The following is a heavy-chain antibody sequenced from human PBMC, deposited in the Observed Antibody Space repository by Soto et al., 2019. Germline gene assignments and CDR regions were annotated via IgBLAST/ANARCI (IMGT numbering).Heavy chain of an antibody. J-gene: IGHJ5*02. CDR2: IDPSDSYT. CDR1: GYSFTSYW. Sequence: GEALKSSCKGSGYSFTSYWISWVRQMPGKGLEWMGRIDPSDSYTNYSQSFQGHVTISADKSISTAYLQWSSLKSSDTAMYYCARAGHIAAVTNWFYXWGQGTLFTVSX. CDR3: ARAGHIAAVTNWFYX. V-gene: IGHV5-10-1*01. D-gene: IGHD6-13*01.